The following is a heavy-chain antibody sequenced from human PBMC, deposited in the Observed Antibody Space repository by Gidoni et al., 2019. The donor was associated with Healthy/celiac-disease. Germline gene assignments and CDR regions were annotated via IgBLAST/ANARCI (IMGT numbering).Heavy chain of an antibody. J-gene: IGHJ1*01. CDR2: INAGNGNT. V-gene: IGHV1-3*01. CDR1: GYPFPISA. Sequence: QVQLVHSGAEVNKPGASVKVSCKASGYPFPISAIHWVRQAPGQRLEWMGWINAGNGNTKYSQKFQGRVTITRDTAASTAYMELSSLRSEDTAVYYCARVGYSSGWIAEYFQHWGQGTLVTVSS. CDR3: ARVGYSSGWIAEYFQH. D-gene: IGHD6-19*01.